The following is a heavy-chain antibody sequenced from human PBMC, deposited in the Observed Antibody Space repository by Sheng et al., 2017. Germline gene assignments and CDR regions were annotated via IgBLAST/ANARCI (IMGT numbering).Heavy chain of an antibody. V-gene: IGHV1-69*13. CDR1: GGSLSNYI. CDR3: ARDLGYIYGYHYFDP. J-gene: IGHJ4*02. Sequence: QVHLVQSGAEVKKPGSSVKVSCKGSGGSLSNYIISWMRQAPGQGFEWMGGIMPMLGAPNYAQKFQGRVTITADESTSTAYMEMSSLRAEDTAVYYCARDLGYIYGYHYFDPWGQGSLVTVTS. CDR2: IMPMLGAP. D-gene: IGHD5-18*01.